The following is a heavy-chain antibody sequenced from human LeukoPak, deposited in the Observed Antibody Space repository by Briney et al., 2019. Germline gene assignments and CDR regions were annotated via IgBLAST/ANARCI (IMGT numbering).Heavy chain of an antibody. CDR3: ARGRITRNWFDP. Sequence: ASVKVSCKASGYTFTNYDINWVRQATGQGLEWMGWMNPNSGNTGYAQKFQGRVTMTRNTSISTAYMELSSLRSEDTAVYYCARGRITRNWFDPWGQGTLVTVSS. J-gene: IGHJ5*02. CDR1: GYTFTNYD. V-gene: IGHV1-8*01. CDR2: MNPNSGNT. D-gene: IGHD2-2*01.